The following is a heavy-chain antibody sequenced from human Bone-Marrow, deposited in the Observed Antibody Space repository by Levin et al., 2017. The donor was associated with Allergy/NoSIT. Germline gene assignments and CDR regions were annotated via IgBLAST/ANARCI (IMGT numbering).Heavy chain of an antibody. CDR2: MLYDENKK. V-gene: IGHV3-30*18. CDR1: GFIFSDYG. CDR3: AKDKRYSSSSGDL. D-gene: IGHD6-13*01. J-gene: IGHJ1*01. Sequence: GGSLRLSCAASGFIFSDYGFHWVRQPPGKGLEWVAVMLYDENKKIYGDSVKGRFTISRDNSKNTVYLQMNSLRVEDTGVYYCAKDKRYSSSSGDLWGQGTLVTVSS.